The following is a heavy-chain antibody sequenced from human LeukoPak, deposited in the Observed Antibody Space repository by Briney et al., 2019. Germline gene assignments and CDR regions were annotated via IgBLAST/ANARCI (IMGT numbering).Heavy chain of an antibody. CDR2: IWYDGSNK. CDR1: GFTFSSYG. Sequence: PGGSLRLSCAASGFTFSSYGMHWVRQAPGKGLEWVAVIWYDGSNKYYADSVKGRFTISRDNSKNTLYLQMNSLRADDTAVYYCARDSRRVGATGGSDYWGQGTLVTVSS. CDR3: ARDSRRVGATGGSDY. D-gene: IGHD1-26*01. V-gene: IGHV3-33*01. J-gene: IGHJ4*02.